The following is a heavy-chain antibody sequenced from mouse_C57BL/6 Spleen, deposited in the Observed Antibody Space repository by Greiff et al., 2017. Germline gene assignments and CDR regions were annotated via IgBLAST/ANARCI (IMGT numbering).Heavy chain of an antibody. CDR3: AREGDYYGSSYPAWCAY. Sequence: VQLQQPGAELVRPGSSVKLSCKASGYTFTSYWMHWVKQRPIQGLEWIGNIDPSDSETHYNQKFKDKATLTVDKSSSTAYMQLSSLTSEDSAVYYCAREGDYYGSSYPAWCAYWGQGTLVTVSA. D-gene: IGHD1-1*01. V-gene: IGHV1-52*01. J-gene: IGHJ3*01. CDR2: IDPSDSET. CDR1: GYTFTSYW.